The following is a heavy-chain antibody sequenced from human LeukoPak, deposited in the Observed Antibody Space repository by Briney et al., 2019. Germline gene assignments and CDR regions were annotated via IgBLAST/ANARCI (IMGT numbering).Heavy chain of an antibody. CDR3: ARDATMVRGPYYYYMDV. CDR1: GFSFSSYA. J-gene: IGHJ6*03. V-gene: IGHV3-21*01. CDR2: MSSSDDGR. Sequence: GGSLRLSCATSGFSFSSYAMSWVRQAPGKGLEWVSAMSSSDDGRYYADSVKGRFTISRDNAKNSLYLQMNSLRAEDTAVYYCARDATMVRGPYYYYMDVWGKGTTVTISS. D-gene: IGHD3-10*01.